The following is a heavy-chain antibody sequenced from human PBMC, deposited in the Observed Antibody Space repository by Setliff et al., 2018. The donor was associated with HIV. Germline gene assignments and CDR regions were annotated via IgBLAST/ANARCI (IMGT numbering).Heavy chain of an antibody. V-gene: IGHV1-3*03. CDR2: INIGNGGT. J-gene: IGHJ4*02. CDR1: GYSFTDYA. D-gene: IGHD6-6*01. CDR3: ARGWHSTSPNSYFDY. Sequence: ASVKVSCKASGYSFTDYAMNWVRQAPGQGLEWMGWINIGNGGTKYSQDFHDRVTISRDTPATTVYMELSSLRPDDMAVYYCARGWHSTSPNSYFDYWGQGSLVTVSS.